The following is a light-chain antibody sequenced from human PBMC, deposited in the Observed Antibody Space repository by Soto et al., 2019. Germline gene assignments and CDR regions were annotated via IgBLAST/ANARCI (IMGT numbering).Light chain of an antibody. CDR3: SSYTRSNTYV. V-gene: IGLV2-14*01. CDR1: SSDIGGYNF. J-gene: IGLJ1*01. Sequence: QSVLPQPASVSGSPGQSITISCTGTSSDIGGYNFVSWYQQHPGKAPKLMIYEVANRPSGVSNRFSGSKSGNTASLTISGLQAEDEADYYCSSYTRSNTYVFGTGTKAPS. CDR2: EVA.